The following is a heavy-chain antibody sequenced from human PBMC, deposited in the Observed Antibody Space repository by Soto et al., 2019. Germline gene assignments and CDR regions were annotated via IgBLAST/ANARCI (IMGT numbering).Heavy chain of an antibody. D-gene: IGHD6-13*01. V-gene: IGHV1-69*01. CDR2: VIPLFGTT. CDR1: GGTFSTYP. Sequence: QVQLVQSGAEVRMPGSSVKVSCKASGGTFSTYPINWVRQAPGQGLEWMGGVIPLFGTTNYAHKFKGRVTITADESTRTAYMELSSLRAEDAAVYYCARAATHRSSSYFWLDPLGQGTLATVSS. J-gene: IGHJ5*02. CDR3: ARAATHRSSSYFWLDP.